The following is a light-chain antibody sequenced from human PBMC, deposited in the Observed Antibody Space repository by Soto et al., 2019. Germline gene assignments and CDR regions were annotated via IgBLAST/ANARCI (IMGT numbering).Light chain of an antibody. CDR3: QKSYSTPWT. CDR1: QSISSY. CDR2: AAS. V-gene: IGKV1-39*01. Sequence: DIQMTQSPSSLSASLVDRVTIASPASQSISSYLNWYQQKPGKAPKLLIYAASSLQSGVPSRFSGSGSGTDFTITISRLEPDDFATYYCQKSYSTPWTFGQGNKVDIK. J-gene: IGKJ1*01.